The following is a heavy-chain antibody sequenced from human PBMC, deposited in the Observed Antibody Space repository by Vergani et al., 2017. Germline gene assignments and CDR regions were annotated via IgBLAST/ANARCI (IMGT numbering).Heavy chain of an antibody. J-gene: IGHJ5*02. D-gene: IGHD3-10*01. Sequence: QVQLQESGPGLVKPSETLSLTCTVSGGSISSYYWSWIRQPPGKGLEWIGDIYYSGSTNYNPSLKSRVTISVDTSKNQFSLKLSSVTAADTAVYYCARDGSYGSGKNWFDPWGQGTLVTVSS. CDR3: ARDGSYGSGKNWFDP. V-gene: IGHV4-59*01. CDR2: IYYSGST. CDR1: GGSISSYY.